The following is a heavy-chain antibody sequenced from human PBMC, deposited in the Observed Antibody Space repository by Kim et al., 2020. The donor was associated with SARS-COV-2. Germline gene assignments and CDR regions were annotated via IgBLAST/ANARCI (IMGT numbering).Heavy chain of an antibody. V-gene: IGHV1-8*01. CDR2: MNPNSGNT. CDR3: ARGDSDSSGHYYYYYYGMDV. D-gene: IGHD3-22*01. CDR1: GYTFTSYD. J-gene: IGHJ6*02. Sequence: ASVKVSCKASGYTFTSYDINWVRQATGQGLEWMGWMNPNSGNTGYAQKFQGRVTMTRNTSISTAYMELSSLRSEDTAVYYCARGDSDSSGHYYYYYYGMDVWGQGTTVTVSS.